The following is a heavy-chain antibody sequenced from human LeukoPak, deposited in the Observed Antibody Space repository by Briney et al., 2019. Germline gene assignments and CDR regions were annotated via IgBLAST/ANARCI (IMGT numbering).Heavy chain of an antibody. CDR3: ARSFDY. CDR1: GYTFTSYY. CDR2: INPNSGNT. Sequence: ASVKVSCKASGYTFTSYYMHWVRQAPGQGLEWMGIINPNSGNTGYAQKFQGRVTITRNTSVSTAYMELSSLRSEDTAVYYCARSFDYWGQGTLVTVSS. J-gene: IGHJ4*02. V-gene: IGHV1-8*03.